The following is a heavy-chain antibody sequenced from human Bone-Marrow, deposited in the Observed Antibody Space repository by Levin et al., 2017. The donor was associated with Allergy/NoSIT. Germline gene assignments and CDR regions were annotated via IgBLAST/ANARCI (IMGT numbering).Heavy chain of an antibody. V-gene: IGHV3-66*01. CDR3: ARDRAAAGHFDY. Sequence: GESLKISCAASGFTVSSHYMSWVRQAPGKGLEWVSVIYSGGSTYYADSVKGRFTISRDNSKNTLYLQMNSLRAEDTAVYYCARDRAAAGHFDYWGQGTLVTVSS. CDR2: IYSGGST. D-gene: IGHD6-13*01. J-gene: IGHJ4*02. CDR1: GFTVSSHY.